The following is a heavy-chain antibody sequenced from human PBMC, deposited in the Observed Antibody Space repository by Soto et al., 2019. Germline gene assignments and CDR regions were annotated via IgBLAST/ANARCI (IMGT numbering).Heavy chain of an antibody. V-gene: IGHV3-74*01. CDR3: AREVYDFWSGDYMYYYGMDV. CDR1: GFTFSSYW. J-gene: IGHJ6*02. D-gene: IGHD3-3*01. CDR2: INSDGSST. Sequence: EVQLVESGGGLVQPGGSLRLSCAASGFTFSSYWMHWVRQAPGKGLVWVSRINSDGSSTSYADSVKGRFTISRDNAKNTLYRQMNSLRAEDTAVYYCAREVYDFWSGDYMYYYGMDVWGQGTTVTVSS.